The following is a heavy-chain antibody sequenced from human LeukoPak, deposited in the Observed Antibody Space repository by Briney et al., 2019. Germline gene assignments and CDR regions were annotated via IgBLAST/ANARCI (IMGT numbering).Heavy chain of an antibody. V-gene: IGHV4-39*07. J-gene: IGHJ3*02. D-gene: IGHD3-10*01. CDR2: IYYSGST. CDR1: GGSISSSSYY. Sequence: PSETLSLTCTVSGGSISSSSYYWGWIRQPPGKGLEWIGSIYYSGSTYYNPSLKSRVTISVDTSKDQFSLKLSSVTAADTAVYYCARYYGSGRSAFDIWGQGTMVTVSS. CDR3: ARYYGSGRSAFDI.